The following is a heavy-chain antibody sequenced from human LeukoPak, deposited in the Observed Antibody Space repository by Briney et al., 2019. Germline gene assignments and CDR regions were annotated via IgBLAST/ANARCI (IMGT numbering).Heavy chain of an antibody. J-gene: IGHJ4*02. D-gene: IGHD2-15*01. V-gene: IGHV3-33*06. CDR3: AKSIAATNFFDC. CDR2: IWYDGSNK. Sequence: PGGSLRLSCAASGFTFSNYGMHWVRQAPGKGLEWVAVIWYDGSNKFYADSVKGRFTISRDNSRNTLYLQMNSLRAEDTAIYYCAKSIAATNFFDCRGQGTLVTVSS. CDR1: GFTFSNYG.